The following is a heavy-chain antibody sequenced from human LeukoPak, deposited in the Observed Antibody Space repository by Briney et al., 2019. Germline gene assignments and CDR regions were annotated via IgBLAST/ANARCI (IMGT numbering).Heavy chain of an antibody. CDR3: ARDAGGYGSWFDP. Sequence: PSETLSLTCTVSGGSISSGDYCWSWIRQPPGKGLEWIGYIYYSGSTYYNPSLKSRVTISVDTSKNQFSLKLSSVTAADTAVYYCARDAGGYGSWFDPWGQGTLVTVSS. CDR1: GGSISSGDYC. J-gene: IGHJ5*02. V-gene: IGHV4-30-4*08. CDR2: IYYSGST. D-gene: IGHD5-12*01.